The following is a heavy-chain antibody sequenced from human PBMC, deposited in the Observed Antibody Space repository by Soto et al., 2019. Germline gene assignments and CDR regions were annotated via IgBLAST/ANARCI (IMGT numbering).Heavy chain of an antibody. J-gene: IGHJ4*02. D-gene: IGHD1-26*01. V-gene: IGHV3-33*01. CDR3: TRDPYGGSRYYFDS. CDR2: IWYDGSNK. Sequence: QVQLVESGGGVVQPGKSLRLSCAASGCSFSNYAMHWVRQAPGKGLEWVAVIWYDGSNKYYADSVKGRFTISKDNSQTTVYMQMNSLRAEDTAVYYCTRDPYGGSRYYFDSWGQGTLVTVSS. CDR1: GCSFSNYA.